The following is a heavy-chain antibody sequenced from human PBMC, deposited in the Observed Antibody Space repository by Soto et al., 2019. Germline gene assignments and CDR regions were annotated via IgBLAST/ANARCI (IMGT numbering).Heavy chain of an antibody. J-gene: IGHJ4*02. CDR2: IYYSGST. D-gene: IGHD3-16*01. Sequence: QVQLQESGPGLVKPSETLSLTCTVSGGSISSYYWSWIRQHPGKGLEWIGYIYYSGSTNYNPSLKSRVTISVDTSKNQFALKLSSVTAADTAVYYCARSRGGYFDYWGQGTLVTVYS. CDR3: ARSRGGYFDY. CDR1: GGSISSYY. V-gene: IGHV4-59*01.